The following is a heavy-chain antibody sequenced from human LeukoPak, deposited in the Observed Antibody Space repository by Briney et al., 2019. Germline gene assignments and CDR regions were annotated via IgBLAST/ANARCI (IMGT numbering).Heavy chain of an antibody. Sequence: PSQTLSLTCTVSGVSISSGDYYWSWIRQPPGKGLEWIGYIYHSGSTYYNPSLKSRVTISVDTSKNQFSLKLSSVTAADTAVYYCARVDPHGDYYRFDYWGQGTLVTVSS. D-gene: IGHD4-17*01. J-gene: IGHJ4*02. CDR2: IYHSGST. CDR1: GVSISSGDYY. CDR3: ARVDPHGDYYRFDY. V-gene: IGHV4-30-4*01.